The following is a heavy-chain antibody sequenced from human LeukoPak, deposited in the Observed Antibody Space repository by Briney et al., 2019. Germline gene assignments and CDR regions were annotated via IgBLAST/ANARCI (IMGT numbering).Heavy chain of an antibody. D-gene: IGHD2-2*01. V-gene: IGHV1-24*01. CDR2: FDPEDGET. CDR1: GYTLTELS. CDR3: ARDIVVVPVSSWFDP. J-gene: IGHJ5*02. Sequence: ASVKVSCKVSGYTLTELSMHWVRQAPGKGLEWMGGFDPEDGETIYAQKFQGSVTMTEDTSTDTAYMELSSLRSDDTAVYYCARDIVVVPVSSWFDPWGQGTLVTVSS.